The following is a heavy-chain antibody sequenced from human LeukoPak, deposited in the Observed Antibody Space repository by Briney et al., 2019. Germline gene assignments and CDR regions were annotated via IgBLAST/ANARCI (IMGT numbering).Heavy chain of an antibody. CDR1: GGSISSGSYS. V-gene: IGHV4-30-2*01. CDR3: ARLKGYSSGWYPSYYFDY. D-gene: IGHD6-19*01. CDR2: IYPRGST. Sequence: SETLSLTCAVSGGSISSGSYSWSWIRQPPGKGLEWIGYIYPRGSTYYNPSLKSRVTISVDTSKNQFSLKLSSVTAADTAMYYCARLKGYSSGWYPSYYFDYWGQGTLVTVSS. J-gene: IGHJ4*02.